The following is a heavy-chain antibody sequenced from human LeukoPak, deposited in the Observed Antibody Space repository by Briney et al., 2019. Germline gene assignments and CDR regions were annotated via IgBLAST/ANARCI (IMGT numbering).Heavy chain of an antibody. CDR1: GFTFSSYS. CDR2: ISSSSSYS. Sequence: GGSLRLSCAASGFTFSSYSMKWVRRAPGKGLEWVSSISSSSSYSYHADSMQGRFTISRDNAKNSLYLQMHSLGVEDTAIYYCARLGKGYSGCDYWGQGTLVTVSS. D-gene: IGHD5-12*01. V-gene: IGHV3-21*01. CDR3: ARLGKGYSGCDY. J-gene: IGHJ4*02.